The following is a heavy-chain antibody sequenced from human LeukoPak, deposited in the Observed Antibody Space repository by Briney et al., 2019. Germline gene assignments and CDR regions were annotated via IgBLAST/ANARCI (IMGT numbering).Heavy chain of an antibody. CDR2: MSGSGGST. Sequence: GGSLRLSCAASGFTFSNYAMSWVRQAPGKGLEWVSGMSGSGGSTYYADSVKGRFTISRDNSKNTLYLQMNSLRAEDRAVYYCAKDLRPIVGATTFAYWGQGTLVTVSS. J-gene: IGHJ4*02. D-gene: IGHD1-26*01. CDR1: GFTFSNYA. CDR3: AKDLRPIVGATTFAY. V-gene: IGHV3-23*01.